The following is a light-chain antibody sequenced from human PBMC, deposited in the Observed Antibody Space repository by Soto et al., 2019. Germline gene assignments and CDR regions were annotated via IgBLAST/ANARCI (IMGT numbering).Light chain of an antibody. CDR3: ETWDTNVVV. V-gene: IGLV4-60*02. Sequence: QAVVTQSSSASASLRSSVKLTCTLSSGHSTYIIAWHQQQPGKAPRYLMKLEGSGSYNKGSGIPDRFSGSSSGADRYLTISNLQFEDEADYYCETWDTNVVVFGGGTKVTVL. J-gene: IGLJ2*01. CDR1: SGHSTYI. CDR2: LEGSGSY.